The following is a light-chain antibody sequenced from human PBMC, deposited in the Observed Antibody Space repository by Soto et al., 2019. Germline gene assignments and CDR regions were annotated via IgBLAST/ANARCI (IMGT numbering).Light chain of an antibody. CDR2: EVS. J-gene: IGLJ1*01. V-gene: IGLV2-14*01. Sequence: QSVLIQPASVSGSPGQSITISCTGTSRDVGGSNYVSWYQHHPHRAPKLLIYEVSKRPSGVSHRFSGSKSGNTASLTISGLQAEDEADYYCSSYTSSSTVGVFGTGTKVTVL. CDR3: SSYTSSSTVGV. CDR1: SRDVGGSNY.